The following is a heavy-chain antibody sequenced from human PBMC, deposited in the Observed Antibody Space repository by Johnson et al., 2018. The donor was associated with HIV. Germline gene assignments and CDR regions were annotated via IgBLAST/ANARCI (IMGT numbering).Heavy chain of an antibody. V-gene: IGHV3-30*04. CDR1: GFTFSSYA. CDR3: ARGLDSGSSWFGAFDI. D-gene: IGHD6-13*01. CDR2: ISYDGGSK. J-gene: IGHJ3*02. Sequence: QVQLVESGGGVVQPGRSLRLSCAASGFTFSSYAMHWVRQAPGKGLEWVAIISYDGGSKYYADSVKGRFTVSRDNSKNTLYLQMNSLRAEDTAVYYCARGLDSGSSWFGAFDIWGQGTMVTVSS.